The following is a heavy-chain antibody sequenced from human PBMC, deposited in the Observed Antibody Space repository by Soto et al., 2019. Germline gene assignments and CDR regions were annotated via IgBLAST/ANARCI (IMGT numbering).Heavy chain of an antibody. V-gene: IGHV1-3*01. CDR3: ARGDNHFWTGRYYYYGMDV. Sequence: TSVKVSCKASGYTFTSYAMHWVRQAPGQRLEWMGWINAGNGNTKYSQKFQGRVTITRDTSASTAYMELSSLRSEDTAVYYCARGDNHFWTGRYYYYGMDVWGQGTRVTVSS. D-gene: IGHD3-3*02. J-gene: IGHJ6*02. CDR2: INAGNGNT. CDR1: GYTFTSYA.